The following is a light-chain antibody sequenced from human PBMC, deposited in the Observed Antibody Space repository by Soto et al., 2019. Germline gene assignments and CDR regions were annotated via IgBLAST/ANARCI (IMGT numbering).Light chain of an antibody. CDR1: ESVRSS. J-gene: IGKJ1*01. V-gene: IGKV3D-15*01. Sequence: EVVMTQSPATLSVSPGERASLSCRASESVRSSLAWYHQRPGQPPRLLIYGASTRATGIPARFSGSGSGTEVTLTISSLQSEDFGVYYCQRYNSWPLTFGQGTKVEIK. CDR2: GAS. CDR3: QRYNSWPLT.